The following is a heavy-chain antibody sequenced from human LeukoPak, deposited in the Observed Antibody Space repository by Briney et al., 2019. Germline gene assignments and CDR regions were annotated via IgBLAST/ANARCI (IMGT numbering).Heavy chain of an antibody. D-gene: IGHD2-15*01. Sequence: GASVKVPCKASGYTFTGYYMHWVRQAPGQGLEWMGWINPNSGGTNYAQKFQGRVTMTRDTSISTAYMELSRLRSDDTAVYYCARDGGLEGFCSGGSCYDYWGQGTLVTVSS. CDR1: GYTFTGYY. CDR2: INPNSGGT. CDR3: ARDGGLEGFCSGGSCYDY. V-gene: IGHV1-2*02. J-gene: IGHJ4*02.